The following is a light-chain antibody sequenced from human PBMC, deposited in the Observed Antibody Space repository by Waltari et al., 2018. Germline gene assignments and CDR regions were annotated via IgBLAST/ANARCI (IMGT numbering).Light chain of an antibody. CDR3: QQYYSYPWT. CDR2: ETS. V-gene: IGKV3-11*01. CDR1: QSVSSY. Sequence: EIVLTQSPATLSLSPGERATLSCRASQSVSSYLAWYQQKPGQAPRLLIYETSSLESGVPSRFSGSGSETEFTLTISSLQPDDLATYYCQQYYSYPWTFGQGTKVEIK. J-gene: IGKJ1*01.